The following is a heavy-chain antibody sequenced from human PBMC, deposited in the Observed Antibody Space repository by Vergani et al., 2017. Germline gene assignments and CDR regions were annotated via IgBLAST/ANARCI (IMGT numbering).Heavy chain of an antibody. D-gene: IGHD2-8*01. CDR2: ISASKGDT. CDR3: ATFKSFCISGVCYSSPFDY. Sequence: QVQLVQSGAEVKKPGSSVKVSCKASGYSFTSYGISWVRQAPGQGLEWMGWISASKGDTNYAQKFQGRVTMTTDTSTSTAYMDLRSLRSDDTAVYYCATFKSFCISGVCYSSPFDYWGQGTLVTVSS. J-gene: IGHJ4*02. CDR1: GYSFTSYG. V-gene: IGHV1-18*01.